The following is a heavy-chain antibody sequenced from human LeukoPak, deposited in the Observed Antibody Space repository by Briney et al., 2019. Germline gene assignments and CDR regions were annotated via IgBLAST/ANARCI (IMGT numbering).Heavy chain of an antibody. Sequence: GGSLRLSCAASGFTFSSYAMHWVRQAPGKGLEWVAVISYDGSNKYYADSVKGRFTISRDNSKNTLYLQVNSLRAEDTAVYYCARDFSRIVGATEFDYWGQGTLVTVSS. CDR3: ARDFSRIVGATEFDY. D-gene: IGHD1-26*01. J-gene: IGHJ4*02. V-gene: IGHV3-30-3*01. CDR2: ISYDGSNK. CDR1: GFTFSSYA.